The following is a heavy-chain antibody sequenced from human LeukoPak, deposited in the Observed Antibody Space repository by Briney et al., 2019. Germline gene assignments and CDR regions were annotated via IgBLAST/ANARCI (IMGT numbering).Heavy chain of an antibody. CDR1: GGTFSSYA. CDR2: IIPIFGTA. V-gene: IGHV1-69*05. J-gene: IGHJ1*01. D-gene: IGHD2-2*01. Sequence: ASVKVSCKASGGTFSSYAISWVRQAPGQGLEWMGGIIPIFGTANYAQKFQGRVTITTDESTSTAYMELSSLRSEDTAVCYCALTPLGYCSSTSCPEYFQHWGQGTLVTVSS. CDR3: ALTPLGYCSSTSCPEYFQH.